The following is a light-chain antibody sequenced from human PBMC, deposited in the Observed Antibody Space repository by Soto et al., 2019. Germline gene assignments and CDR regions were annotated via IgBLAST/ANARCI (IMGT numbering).Light chain of an antibody. J-gene: IGKJ1*01. CDR1: RSVTISY. Sequence: EIVLTQSPATLSLSPGEKGTLSCRASRSVTISYLAWYQQKPGQAPRLLIYGASSRATVIPARFSGSGSGTDFTLTISRLEPEDFPVYYCQQYESSPPTFGQGTKVEIK. CDR2: GAS. V-gene: IGKV3-20*01. CDR3: QQYESSPPT.